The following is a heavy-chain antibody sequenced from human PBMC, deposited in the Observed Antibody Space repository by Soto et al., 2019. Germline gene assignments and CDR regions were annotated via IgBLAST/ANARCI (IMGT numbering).Heavy chain of an antibody. Sequence: SETLSLTCTVSGGSISSYYWSWIRQPPGKGLEWIGYVSYSGSTNYNLSLKSRVTISVDTSKNQFSLKLSSVTAADTAVYYCARGRRGYSGYDYGSFDYYFDYWGQGTLVTVSS. CDR2: VSYSGST. J-gene: IGHJ4*02. CDR3: ARGRRGYSGYDYGSFDYYFDY. CDR1: GGSISSYY. V-gene: IGHV4-59*01. D-gene: IGHD5-12*01.